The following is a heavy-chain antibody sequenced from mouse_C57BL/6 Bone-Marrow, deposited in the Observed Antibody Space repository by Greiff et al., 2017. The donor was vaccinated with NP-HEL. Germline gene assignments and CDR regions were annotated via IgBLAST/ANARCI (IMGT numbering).Heavy chain of an antibody. D-gene: IGHD2-4*01. Sequence: QVQLQQSGPELVKPGASVKISCKASGYAFSSSWMNWVKQRPGKGLEWIGRIYPGDGDTNYNGKFKGKATLTADKSSSTAYMQLSSLTSEYSAVYFCAIYDYGGYYAMDYWGQGTSVTVSS. J-gene: IGHJ4*01. V-gene: IGHV1-82*01. CDR3: AIYDYGGYYAMDY. CDR1: GYAFSSSW. CDR2: IYPGDGDT.